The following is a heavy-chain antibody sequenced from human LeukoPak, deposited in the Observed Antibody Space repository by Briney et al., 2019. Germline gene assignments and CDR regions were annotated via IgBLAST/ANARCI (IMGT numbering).Heavy chain of an antibody. V-gene: IGHV3-21*01. CDR3: ARGANNYGDGVDY. Sequence: GGSLRLSCAASGVTFSRYSMNWVRQAPGKGLEWVSCISSSSSYIDYADSVQGRVTISRDNAKNSLYLQMNSLRAEDTAVYYCARGANNYGDGVDYWGQGTLVTVSS. CDR2: ISSSSSYI. D-gene: IGHD4-17*01. CDR1: GVTFSRYS. J-gene: IGHJ4*02.